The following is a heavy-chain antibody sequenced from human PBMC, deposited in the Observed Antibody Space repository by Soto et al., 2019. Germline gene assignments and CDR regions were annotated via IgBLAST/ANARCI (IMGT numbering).Heavy chain of an antibody. CDR3: ARAWNDAWSDP. CDR1: GYTFSSYG. Sequence: QVQLVQSGAEVKKPGASVKVSCKAAGYTFSSYGISSVRQAPGQGLEWMGWISAYNGNKKYVEKLQGRVTMTTDTSTSTAYMELRSLRSDDTAVYYCARAWNDAWSDPWGQGTLVTVSS. D-gene: IGHD1-1*01. J-gene: IGHJ5*02. CDR2: ISAYNGNK. V-gene: IGHV1-18*04.